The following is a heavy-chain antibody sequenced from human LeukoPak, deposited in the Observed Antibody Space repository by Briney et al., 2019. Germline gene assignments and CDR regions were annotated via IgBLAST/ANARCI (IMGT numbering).Heavy chain of an antibody. V-gene: IGHV4-38-2*02. J-gene: IGHJ5*02. D-gene: IGHD1-26*01. CDR2: IYHSGST. CDR3: ARSGANLFDP. CDR1: GYSISSGYY. Sequence: KTSETLSLTCNVSGYSISSGYYWGWIRQPPGKGLEWIGSIYHSGSTYYNPSLKSRVTISKDTSKNHFSLKLTSVTAADTAVYYCARSGANLFDPWGQGTLVTVSS.